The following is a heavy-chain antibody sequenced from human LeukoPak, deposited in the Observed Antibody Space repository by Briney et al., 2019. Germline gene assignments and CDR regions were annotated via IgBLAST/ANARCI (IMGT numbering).Heavy chain of an antibody. CDR1: GDSISRSTYY. D-gene: IGHD6-25*01. CDR3: ARSSGTGTFSY. Sequence: SETLSLTCTVSGDSISRSTYYWAWIRQPPGKGLEWIGSVYYGRSPYFNPSLESRATISVDTSKNHFSLKTSSVTAADTAVYYCARSSGTGTFSYWGQGTLVTVSS. CDR2: VYYGRSP. J-gene: IGHJ4*02. V-gene: IGHV4-39*02.